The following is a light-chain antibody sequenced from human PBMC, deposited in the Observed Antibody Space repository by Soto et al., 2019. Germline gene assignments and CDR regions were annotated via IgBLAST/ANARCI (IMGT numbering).Light chain of an antibody. Sequence: DIVLTQSPVTLSLSPGESATLYCGASQRVSGGFLAWYQHKPGLAPRLIVYDTSFRATGIPDRFSGSGSGTAFTLTITRLEPDDIAVYYCQQYGSSPPFGQGTKVDIK. V-gene: IGKV3D-20*01. CDR3: QQYGSSPP. CDR2: DTS. J-gene: IGKJ1*01. CDR1: QRVSGGF.